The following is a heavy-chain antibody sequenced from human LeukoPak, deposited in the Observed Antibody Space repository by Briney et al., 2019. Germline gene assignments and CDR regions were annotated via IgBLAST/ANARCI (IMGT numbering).Heavy chain of an antibody. J-gene: IGHJ4*02. Sequence: PSQTLPLTCAVSGGSISSGGYSWSWIRQPPGKGLEWIGYISYSGSTDYNPSLKSRVTISVDTSKNQFSLKLTSVTAADTAVYYCARGTCSNGVCYRYGEGFDYWGQGTLVTVSS. CDR3: ARGTCSNGVCYRYGEGFDY. V-gene: IGHV4-30-4*07. CDR1: GGSISSGGYS. D-gene: IGHD2-8*01. CDR2: ISYSGST.